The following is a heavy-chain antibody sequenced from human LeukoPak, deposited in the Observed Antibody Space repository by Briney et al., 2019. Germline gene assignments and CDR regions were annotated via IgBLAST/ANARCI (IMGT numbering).Heavy chain of an antibody. CDR2: IYYSGST. CDR1: GGSISSYY. V-gene: IGHV4-59*01. CDR3: ARGDDYVWGTFNDY. Sequence: SETLSLTCTVSGGSISSYYWSWIRQPPGKGLEWIGYIYYSGSTNYNPSLKSRVTISVDTSKNQFSLKLSSVTAADTAVYYCARGDDYVWGTFNDYWAREPWSPSPQ. D-gene: IGHD3-16*01. J-gene: IGHJ4*02.